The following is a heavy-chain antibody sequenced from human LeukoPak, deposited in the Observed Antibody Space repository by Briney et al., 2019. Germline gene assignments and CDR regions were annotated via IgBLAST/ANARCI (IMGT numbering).Heavy chain of an antibody. CDR3: ARHAYGNYEGWFDP. V-gene: IGHV3-33*08. J-gene: IGHJ5*02. CDR1: GFTFSSYD. CDR2: IWSDGSNK. Sequence: LSGGSLRLSCAASGFTFSSYDMHWVRQAPGKGLEWVAVIWSDGSNKYYADSVKGRFTISRDNSKNTLYLQMNSLRAEDTAVYYCARHAYGNYEGWFDPWGQGTLVTVSS. D-gene: IGHD4-17*01.